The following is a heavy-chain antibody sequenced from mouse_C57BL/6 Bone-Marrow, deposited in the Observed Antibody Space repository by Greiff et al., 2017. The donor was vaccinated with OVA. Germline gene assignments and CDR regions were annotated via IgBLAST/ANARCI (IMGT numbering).Heavy chain of an antibody. CDR2: IYPRSGNT. CDR3: ARWEDGSRDYAMDY. J-gene: IGHJ4*01. V-gene: IGHV1-81*01. CDR1: GYTFTSYG. Sequence: VQLQESGAELARPGASVKLSCKASGYTFTSYGISWVKQRTGQGLEWIGEIYPRSGNTYYNEKFKGKATLTADKSSSTAYMELRSLTSEDSAVYVCARWEDGSRDYAMDYWGQGTSVTVSS. D-gene: IGHD1-1*01.